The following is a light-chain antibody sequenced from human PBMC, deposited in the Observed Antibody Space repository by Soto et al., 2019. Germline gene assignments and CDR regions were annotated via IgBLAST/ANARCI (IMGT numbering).Light chain of an antibody. V-gene: IGKV3-15*01. CDR2: GAS. CDR1: QSISSN. J-gene: IGKJ3*01. CDR3: QQYTNWPFT. Sequence: EIVMTQSPATLSVSPGERATLSCRASQSISSNLAWYQQKPGQAPRLLIYGASTRATGIPATFSGSGSGTEFPLTISRLQSEDFAVYYCQQYTNWPFTFGPGTQVHIK.